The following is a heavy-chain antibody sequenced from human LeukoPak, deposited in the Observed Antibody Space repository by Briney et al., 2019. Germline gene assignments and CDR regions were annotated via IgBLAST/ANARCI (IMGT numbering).Heavy chain of an antibody. CDR3: ARDRPDYDILTGYYFYGMDV. Sequence: SETLSLTCTVSGGSISSYYWSWIRQPAGKGLEWIGRIYTSGSTNYNPSLKSRVTMSVDTSKNQFSLKLSSVTAADTAVYHCARDRPDYDILTGYYFYGMDVWGQGTTVTVSS. CDR1: GGSISSYY. J-gene: IGHJ6*02. V-gene: IGHV4-4*07. D-gene: IGHD3-9*01. CDR2: IYTSGST.